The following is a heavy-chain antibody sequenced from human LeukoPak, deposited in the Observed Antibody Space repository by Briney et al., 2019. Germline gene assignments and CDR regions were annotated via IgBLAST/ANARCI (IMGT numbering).Heavy chain of an antibody. Sequence: SETLSLTCTVSGGSISSGGYYWSWIRQHPGKGLEWIGYIYYSGSTYYNPSLKSRVTISVDTSKNQFSLKLSSVTAADTAVYHCATRMGMAWAEIDYWGQGTLVTVSS. D-gene: IGHD5-24*01. V-gene: IGHV4-31*03. J-gene: IGHJ4*02. CDR1: GGSISSGGYY. CDR2: IYYSGST. CDR3: ATRMGMAWAEIDY.